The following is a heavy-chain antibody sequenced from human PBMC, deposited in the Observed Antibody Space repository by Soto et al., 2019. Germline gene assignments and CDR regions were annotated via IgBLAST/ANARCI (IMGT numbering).Heavy chain of an antibody. CDR1: GGTFSSYA. D-gene: IGHD2-15*01. Sequence: SVKVSCKASGGTFSSYAISWVRQAPGQGLEWMGGIIPIFGTANYAQKFQGRVTITADEYTSTAYMELSSLRSEDTAVYYCARDLSVVVVAATDNYYYGMDVWGQGTTVTVSS. CDR3: ARDLSVVVVAATDNYYYGMDV. J-gene: IGHJ6*02. V-gene: IGHV1-69*13. CDR2: IIPIFGTA.